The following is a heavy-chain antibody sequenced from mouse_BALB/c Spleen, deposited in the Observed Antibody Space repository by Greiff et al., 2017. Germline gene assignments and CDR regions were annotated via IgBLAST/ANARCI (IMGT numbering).Heavy chain of an antibody. J-gene: IGHJ2*01. Sequence: EVQLQQSGPGLVKPSQSLSLTCTVTGYSITSDYAWNWIRQFPGNKLEWMGYISYSGSTSYNPSLKSRISITRDTSKNQFFLQLNSVTTEDTATYYCARLDPGYFDYWGQGTTLTVSS. CDR2: ISYSGST. CDR1: GYSITSDYA. CDR3: ARLDPGYFDY. V-gene: IGHV3-2*02.